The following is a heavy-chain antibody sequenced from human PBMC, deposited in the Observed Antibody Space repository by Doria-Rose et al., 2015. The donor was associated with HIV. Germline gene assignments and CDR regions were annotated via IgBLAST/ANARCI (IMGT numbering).Heavy chain of an antibody. V-gene: IGHV2-26*01. J-gene: IGHJ4*02. CDR1: GVSLSSPGMG. Sequence: QESGPVLVKPTETLTLTCTVSGVSLSSPGMGVSWIRQPPGRALEWLANIFSDDERSYKTSLKSRLTILRGTSKSQVVLTMTDMDPVDTATYYCARIKSSRWYHKYYFDFWGQGTLVIVSA. CDR3: ARIKSSRWYHKYYFDF. CDR2: IFSDDER. D-gene: IGHD6-13*01.